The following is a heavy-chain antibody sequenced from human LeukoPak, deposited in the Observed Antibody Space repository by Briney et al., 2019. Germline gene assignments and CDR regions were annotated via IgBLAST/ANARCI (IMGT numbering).Heavy chain of an antibody. D-gene: IGHD6-19*01. CDR3: ARDGSGWSRQV. CDR1: EFTFSNYA. J-gene: IGHJ6*02. CDR2: ISGSAGST. Sequence: GGSLRLSCAASEFTFSNYAMNWVRQAPGKGLEWVSGISGSAGSTGYVDSAKGRLTISRDNSKNTLYLQVNRLTAEDTALYYCARDGSGWSRQVWGQGTTVTASS. V-gene: IGHV3-23*01.